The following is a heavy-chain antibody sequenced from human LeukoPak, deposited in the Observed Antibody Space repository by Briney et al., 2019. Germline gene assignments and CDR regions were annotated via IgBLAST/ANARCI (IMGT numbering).Heavy chain of an antibody. D-gene: IGHD1-26*01. CDR2: FDPEDGET. V-gene: IGHV1-24*01. CDR3: TTGLTMVGTTSFKPVDYWGQGTLVTVSSDMDV. CDR1: AYTLTELS. Sequence: ASVKVSCKVSAYTLTELSMHWVRQAPGKGLEWMGVFDPEDGETIYAQKFQGRVTMTEDTSTDTAYMELSSLRSEDTAVYFCTTGLTMVGTTSFKPVDYWGQGTLVTVSSDMDVWGQGTTVTVSS. J-gene: IGHJ6*02.